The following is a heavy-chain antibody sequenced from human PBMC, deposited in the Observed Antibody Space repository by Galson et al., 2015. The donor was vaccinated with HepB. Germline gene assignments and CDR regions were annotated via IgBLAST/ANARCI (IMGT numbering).Heavy chain of an antibody. Sequence: SLRLSCAASGFTFSTHAMTWVRQAPGKGLKWVSTISGNGDSTYYADSVKGRFTISRDNSKNTLYLQMNSLRAEDTAVYFCAKGYGLFGYWGQGNLVTVSS. V-gene: IGHV3-23*01. CDR3: AKGYGLFGY. D-gene: IGHD5-18*01. J-gene: IGHJ4*02. CDR1: GFTFSTHA. CDR2: ISGNGDST.